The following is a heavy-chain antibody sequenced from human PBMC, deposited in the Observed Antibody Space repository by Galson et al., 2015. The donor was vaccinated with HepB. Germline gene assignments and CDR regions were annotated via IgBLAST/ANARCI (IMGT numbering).Heavy chain of an antibody. V-gene: IGHV1-3*01. CDR1: GYTFTSYA. J-gene: IGHJ3*02. D-gene: IGHD5-24*01. CDR2: INAGNGNT. CDR3: ARAGDGCDAFDI. Sequence: SVKVSCKASGYTFTSYAMHWVRQAPGQRLEWMGWINAGNGNTKYSQKFQGRVTITRDTSASTAYMELSSLRFEDTAVYYCARAGDGCDAFDIWGQGTMVTVSS.